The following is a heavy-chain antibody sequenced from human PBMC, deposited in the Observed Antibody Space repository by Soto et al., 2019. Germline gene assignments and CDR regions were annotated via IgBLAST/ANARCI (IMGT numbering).Heavy chain of an antibody. Sequence: QVQLVESGGGVVQPGRSLRLSCAASGFTFSSYAMHWVRQAPGKGLEWVAVISYDGSNKYYADSVKGRFTISRDNSKNTLYLQMNSLRAEDTAVYYCARDRGRRDYDYYGMDVWGQGTTATVSS. D-gene: IGHD2-15*01. CDR3: ARDRGRRDYDYYGMDV. J-gene: IGHJ6*02. V-gene: IGHV3-30-3*01. CDR2: ISYDGSNK. CDR1: GFTFSSYA.